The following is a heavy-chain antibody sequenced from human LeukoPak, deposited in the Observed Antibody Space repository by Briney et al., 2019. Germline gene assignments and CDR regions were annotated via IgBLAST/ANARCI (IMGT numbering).Heavy chain of an antibody. Sequence: GGSLRLSCAASGFTFNNFAMSWVRLAPGKGLEWVSSITGSGGSTYYADSVKGRFTMSRDNSRSTLYLQMNSLRAEDTAIYFCAKEVAAVGVPYLDYWGQGALVTVSS. CDR3: AKEVAAVGVPYLDY. J-gene: IGHJ4*02. CDR2: ITGSGGST. V-gene: IGHV3-23*01. D-gene: IGHD6-13*01. CDR1: GFTFNNFA.